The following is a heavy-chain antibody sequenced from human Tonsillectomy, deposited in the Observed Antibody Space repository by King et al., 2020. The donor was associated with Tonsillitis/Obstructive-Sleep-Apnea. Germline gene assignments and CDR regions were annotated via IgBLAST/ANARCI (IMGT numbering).Heavy chain of an antibody. CDR3: ARDANIAVADFDY. V-gene: IGHV1-3*01. J-gene: IGHJ4*02. CDR2: INAGNGNT. CDR1: GYTFTSYA. D-gene: IGHD6-19*01. Sequence: QLVQSGAEVKKPGASVKVSCQASGYTFTSYAMHWVRQAPGQRLEWMGWINAGNGNTKYSQKFQGRVTITRDTSASTAYMELSSLRSEDTAVYYCARDANIAVADFDYWGQGTLVTVSS.